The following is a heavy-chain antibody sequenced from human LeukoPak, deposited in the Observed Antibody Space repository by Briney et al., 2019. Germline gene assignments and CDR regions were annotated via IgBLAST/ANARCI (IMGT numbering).Heavy chain of an antibody. CDR2: IRDDGSKK. D-gene: IGHD3-10*01. CDR3: ARARGDALDI. V-gene: IGHV3-33*01. Sequence: GGSLRLSCAASGFTFSSYGTHWVRQAPGKGLEWVAVIRDDGSKKYYSDSVKGRFTISRDNSKNTLYLQMNSLRDGDTAVYYCARARGDALDIWGQGTMVTVPS. J-gene: IGHJ3*02. CDR1: GFTFSSYG.